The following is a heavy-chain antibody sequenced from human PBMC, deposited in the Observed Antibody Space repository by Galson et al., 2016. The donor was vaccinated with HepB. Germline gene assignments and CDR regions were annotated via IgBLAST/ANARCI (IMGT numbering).Heavy chain of an antibody. CDR2: TYYRSKWYN. J-gene: IGHJ6*02. D-gene: IGHD1/OR15-1a*01. CDR3: VEQRKGAPYGMNV. Sequence: SNSAAWNWIRQSPSRGLEWLGRTYYRSKWYNDYAVSVKSRIIVNPDTSKNQFSLQLNSVTPEDTAVYYCVEQRKGAPYGMNVWGQGTTVTVSS. V-gene: IGHV6-1*01. CDR1: SNSAA.